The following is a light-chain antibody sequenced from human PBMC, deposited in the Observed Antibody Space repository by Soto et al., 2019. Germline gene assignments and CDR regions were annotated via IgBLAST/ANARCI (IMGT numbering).Light chain of an antibody. CDR2: GAS. V-gene: IGKV1-9*01. CDR1: QGISTY. J-gene: IGKJ2*01. Sequence: DIQLTQSPSFLSASVGDRVSITCRASQGISTYLAWYLQRPGKAPKLLIYGASTLQRGVPSRFSGSGSGTEFTLIISSLQPEDFGTYYCQQLNSDWYAFGQGTKLEIK. CDR3: QQLNSDWYA.